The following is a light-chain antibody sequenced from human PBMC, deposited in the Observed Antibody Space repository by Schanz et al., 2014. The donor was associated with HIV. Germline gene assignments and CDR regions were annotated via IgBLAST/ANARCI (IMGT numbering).Light chain of an antibody. CDR1: SSDVGGYNF. CDR3: ISYTSDTVL. CDR2: EVS. V-gene: IGLV2-14*01. Sequence: QSALTQPASVSGSPGQSITISCTGTSSDVGGYNFVSWYQQHPGKAPKLMIYEVSNRPSRVSNRFSGSKSGNTASLTISGLQAEDEADYYCISYTSDTVLFGGGTKLTVL. J-gene: IGLJ2*01.